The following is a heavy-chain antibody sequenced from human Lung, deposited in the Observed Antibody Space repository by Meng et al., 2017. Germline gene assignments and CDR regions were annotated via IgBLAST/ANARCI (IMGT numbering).Heavy chain of an antibody. CDR1: GNIFNRYG. Sequence: QVQLVQSVGEVKKPGASVNVYCKASGNIFNRYGITWVRQAPGQGLECMGWISGYNGNTNYAQKLQGRVTMTTATSTSTAYMELRSLRSDDTAVYYCARAAEEYCSGGSCPNFDFWGQGTLVTVTS. V-gene: IGHV1-18*01. CDR3: ARAAEEYCSGGSCPNFDF. J-gene: IGHJ4*02. CDR2: ISGYNGNT. D-gene: IGHD2-15*01.